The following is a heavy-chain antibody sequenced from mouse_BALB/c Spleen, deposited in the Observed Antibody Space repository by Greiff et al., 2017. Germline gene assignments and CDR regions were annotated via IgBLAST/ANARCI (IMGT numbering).Heavy chain of an antibody. J-gene: IGHJ4*01. CDR3: ARHVYYGNYLDY. CDR2: ISSGGSYT. Sequence: DVKLVESGGDLVKPGGSLKLSCAASGFTFSSYGMSWVRQTPDKRLEWVATISSGGSYTYYPDSVKGRFTISGDNAKNTLYLQMSSLKSEDTAMYYCARHVYYGNYLDYWGQGTSVTVSS. CDR1: GFTFSSYG. D-gene: IGHD2-1*01. V-gene: IGHV5-6*02.